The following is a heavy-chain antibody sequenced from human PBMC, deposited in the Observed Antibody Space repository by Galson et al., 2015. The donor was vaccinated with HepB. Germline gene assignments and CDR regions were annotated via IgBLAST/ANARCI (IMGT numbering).Heavy chain of an antibody. CDR3: AREMATNDGFDI. J-gene: IGHJ3*02. V-gene: IGHV1-18*01. CDR1: DYTFANSV. CDR2: ISGYNGNT. D-gene: IGHD5-24*01. Sequence: SVKVSCKASDYTFANSVINWVRQAPGQGLEWMGWISGYNGNTNYAQRLQGRVTITTDTSTNTAYMELRSLRSDDTAVYYCAREMATNDGFDIWGQGTMVTVSS.